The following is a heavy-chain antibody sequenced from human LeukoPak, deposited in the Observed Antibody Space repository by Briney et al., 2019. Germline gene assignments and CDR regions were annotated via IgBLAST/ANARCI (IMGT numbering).Heavy chain of an antibody. CDR2: IIPIFGTA. CDR3: ATSIAAAQYNAFDI. J-gene: IGHJ3*02. D-gene: IGHD6-13*01. V-gene: IGHV1-69*13. CDR1: GGTFSSYA. Sequence: SVKVSCKASGGTFSSYAISWVRQAPGQGLEWMGGIIPIFGTANYAQKFQGRVTITADESTSTAYMELSSLRSEDTAVYYCATSIAAAQYNAFDIWGQGTMVTVSS.